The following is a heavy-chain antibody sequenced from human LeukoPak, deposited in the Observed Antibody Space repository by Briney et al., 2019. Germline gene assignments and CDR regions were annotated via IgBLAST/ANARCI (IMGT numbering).Heavy chain of an antibody. CDR2: IDTSSTTM. J-gene: IGHJ5*01. CDR1: GLTFSKYS. V-gene: IGHV3-48*04. CDR3: ARDNWVDC. Sequence: GGSLRLSCAASGLTFSKYSMTWVRQAPGKGLEWVSFIDTSSTTMYYTDSVKGRFTISRDNAKNSLYLQMNGLKVEDTAIYYCARDNWVDCWGQGTLVTVSS.